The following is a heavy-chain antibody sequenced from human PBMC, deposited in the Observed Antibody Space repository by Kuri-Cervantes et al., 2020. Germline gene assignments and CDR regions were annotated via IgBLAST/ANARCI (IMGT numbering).Heavy chain of an antibody. J-gene: IGHJ4*02. Sequence: LSLTCAASGFTFSSYAMHWVRQAPGKGLEWVGRIKSKTDGGTTDYAAPVKGRFTISRDDSKNTLYLQMNSLKTEDTAVYYCTTELWFGELMFGDYWGQGTLVTVSS. CDR2: IKSKTDGGTT. CDR3: TTELWFGELMFGDY. V-gene: IGHV3-15*01. D-gene: IGHD3-10*01. CDR1: GFTFSSYA.